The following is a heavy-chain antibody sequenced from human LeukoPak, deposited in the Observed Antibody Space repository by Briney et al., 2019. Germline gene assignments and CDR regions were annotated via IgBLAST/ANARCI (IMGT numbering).Heavy chain of an antibody. CDR3: ATGGGSGWSFDY. V-gene: IGHV1-46*01. Sequence: ASVKVSCKASGYTFTGYYMHWVRQAPGQGLEWMGIINPSGGSTSYAQKFQGRVTMTEDTSTDTAYMELSSLRSEDTAVYYCATGGGSGWSFDYWGQGTLVTVSS. CDR2: INPSGGST. CDR1: GYTFTGYY. D-gene: IGHD6-19*01. J-gene: IGHJ4*02.